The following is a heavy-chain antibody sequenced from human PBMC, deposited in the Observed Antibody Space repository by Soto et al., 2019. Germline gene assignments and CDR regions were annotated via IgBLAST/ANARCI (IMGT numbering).Heavy chain of an antibody. Sequence: PSETLFLTCTVSGGSISSSSYYWGWIRQPPGKGLEWIGSIYYSGSTNYNPSLKSRVTISVDTSKNQFSLKLSSVTAADTAVYYCARGGYCSGGSCRRPKYNWFDPWGQGTLVTVSS. CDR1: GGSISSSSYY. V-gene: IGHV4-39*07. CDR3: ARGGYCSGGSCRRPKYNWFDP. J-gene: IGHJ5*02. CDR2: IYYSGST. D-gene: IGHD2-15*01.